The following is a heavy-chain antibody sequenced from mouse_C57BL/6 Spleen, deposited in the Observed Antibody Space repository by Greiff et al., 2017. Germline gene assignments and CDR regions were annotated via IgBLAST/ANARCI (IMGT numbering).Heavy chain of an antibody. CDR1: GYTFTSYW. Sequence: VQLQQPGAELVRPGSSVKLSCKASGYTFTSYWMHWVKQRPIQGLEWIGNIDPSDSETHYNQKFKDKATLTVDKSSSTAYMHLSSLTSEDSAVYYCARYDYDVGFAYWGQGTLVTVSA. D-gene: IGHD2-4*01. J-gene: IGHJ3*01. CDR3: ARYDYDVGFAY. CDR2: IDPSDSET. V-gene: IGHV1-52*01.